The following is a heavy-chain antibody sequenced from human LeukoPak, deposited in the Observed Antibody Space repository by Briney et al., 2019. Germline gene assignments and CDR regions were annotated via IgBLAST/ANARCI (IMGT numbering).Heavy chain of an antibody. CDR1: GYSISSGYY. J-gene: IGHJ4*02. CDR3: ARDHHDLAIFDY. D-gene: IGHD2-2*01. V-gene: IGHV4-38-2*02. CDR2: IYHSGST. Sequence: PSETLSLTCTVPGYSISSGYYWGWIRQPPGKGLEWIGSIYHSGSTYYNPSLKSRVTISVDTSKNQFSLKLSSVTAADTAVYYCARDHHDLAIFDYWGQGTLVTVSS.